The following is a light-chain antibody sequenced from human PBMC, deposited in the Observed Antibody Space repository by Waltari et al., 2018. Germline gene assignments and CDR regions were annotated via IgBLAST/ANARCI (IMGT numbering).Light chain of an antibody. CDR1: HDITNY. CDR3: QYSWT. Sequence: VQMTQSPSSLSASVGDRVTITCRASHDITNYLAWYQQKPGKAPKLLIYGASTLHSGVPSRFSGSGSGTDFTLTISSLQPEDVATYYCQYSWTFGQGTKVEI. CDR2: GAS. J-gene: IGKJ1*01. V-gene: IGKV1-27*01.